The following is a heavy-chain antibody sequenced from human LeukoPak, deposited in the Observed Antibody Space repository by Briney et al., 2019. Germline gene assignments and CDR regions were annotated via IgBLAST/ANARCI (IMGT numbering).Heavy chain of an antibody. V-gene: IGHV5-51*01. CDR3: ARHRRDGYNYDAFDI. CDR2: IYPGDSDT. CDR1: GYSFTDYW. J-gene: IGHJ3*02. Sequence: GESLKISCKGSGYSFTDYWIGWVRQMAGRGLEWMGIIYPGDSDTRYSPSFQGQVTISADKSINTAYLQWSSLKASDTAMFYCARHRRDGYNYDAFDIWGQGTMVTVSS. D-gene: IGHD5-24*01.